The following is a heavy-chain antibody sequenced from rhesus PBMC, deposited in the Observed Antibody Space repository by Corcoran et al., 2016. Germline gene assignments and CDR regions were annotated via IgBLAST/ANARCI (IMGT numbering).Heavy chain of an antibody. Sequence: EVQLVESGGGLAKPGGSLRLFCAASGFSFSDYYMYWVRQAPGKGLEWVSGISYTGGSTYYADSVKGRFTNSRENAKNKLYLQRDSLRAEDTAVYYCARGDYSNYFDYWGQGVLVTVSS. CDR1: GFSFSDYY. V-gene: IGHV3S18*01. J-gene: IGHJ4*01. CDR2: ISYTGGST. D-gene: IGHD4-29*01. CDR3: ARGDYSNYFDY.